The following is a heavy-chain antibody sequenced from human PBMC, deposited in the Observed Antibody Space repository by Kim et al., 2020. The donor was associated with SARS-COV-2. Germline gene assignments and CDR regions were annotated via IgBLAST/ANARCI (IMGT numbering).Heavy chain of an antibody. V-gene: IGHV1-24*01. CDR3: ATGAGIAYYDILTGYRRPNWFDP. Sequence: ASVKVSCKVSGYTLTELSMHWVRQAPGKGLEWMGGFDPEDGETIYAQKFQGRVTMTEDTSTDTAYMELSSLRSEDTAVYYFATGAGIAYYDILTGYRRPNWFDPWGKGTLVTVSS. D-gene: IGHD3-9*01. J-gene: IGHJ5*02. CDR1: GYTLTELS. CDR2: FDPEDGET.